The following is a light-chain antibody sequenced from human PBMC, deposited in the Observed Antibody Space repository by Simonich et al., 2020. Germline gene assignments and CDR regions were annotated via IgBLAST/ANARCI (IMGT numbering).Light chain of an antibody. CDR3: QQRYSTQWT. V-gene: IGKV1-39*01. J-gene: IGKJ1*01. CDR2: AAP. Sequence: DIQMTQSPSSLSASVGDRVTITCLASQSISSYLNWYQQKPGKAPKLLIFAAPSLQSGVPSRCSCSGSGTYFTLTISSLQPEDFATYYCQQRYSTQWTFGQGTKVEIK. CDR1: QSISSY.